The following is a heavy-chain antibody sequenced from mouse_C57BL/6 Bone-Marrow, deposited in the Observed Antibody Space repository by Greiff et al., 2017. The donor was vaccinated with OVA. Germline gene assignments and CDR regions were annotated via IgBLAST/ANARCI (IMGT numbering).Heavy chain of an antibody. D-gene: IGHD2-4*01. CDR2: INYDGSST. V-gene: IGHV5-16*01. Sequence: DVKLVESEGGLVQPGSSMKLSCTASGFTFSDYYMAWVRQVPEKGLEWVANINYDGSSTYYLESLKSRFIISRDNAKNILYLQMSSLKSEDTATYYCAIVCDYFYFDYWGQGTTLTVSS. CDR3: AIVCDYFYFDY. J-gene: IGHJ2*01. CDR1: GFTFSDYY.